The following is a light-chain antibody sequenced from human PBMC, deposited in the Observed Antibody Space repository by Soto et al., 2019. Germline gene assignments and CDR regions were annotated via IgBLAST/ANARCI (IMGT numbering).Light chain of an antibody. J-gene: IGLJ1*01. CDR3: CSYAGSYSYV. CDR2: DVT. CDR1: SSDVGGYNY. Sequence: ALTQPRSVSGSPGQSVAISCTGTSSDVGGYNYVSWYQQHPGKAPKLMIYDVTKRPSGVPDRFSASKSGNTASLTISGLQADDEVDYYCCSYAGSYSYVFGTGTKVTVL. V-gene: IGLV2-11*01.